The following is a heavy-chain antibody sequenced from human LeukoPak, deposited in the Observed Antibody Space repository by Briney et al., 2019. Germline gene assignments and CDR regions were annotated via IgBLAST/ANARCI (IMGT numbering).Heavy chain of an antibody. D-gene: IGHD3-22*01. CDR2: IYYSGST. J-gene: IGHJ4*02. Sequence: SQTLSLTCTVSGGSISSGDYYWSWIRQPPGKGLEWIGYIYYSGSTYYNPSLKSRVTISVDTSKNQFSLKLSSVTAADTAVYYCAREVHDSSGYVDYWGQGTLVTVSS. V-gene: IGHV4-30-4*01. CDR1: GGSISSGDYY. CDR3: AREVHDSSGYVDY.